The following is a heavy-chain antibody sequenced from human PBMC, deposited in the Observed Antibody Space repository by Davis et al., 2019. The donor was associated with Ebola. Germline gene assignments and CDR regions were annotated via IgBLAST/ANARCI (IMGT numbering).Heavy chain of an antibody. Sequence: GGSLRLSCAASGFTFSDYYMSWVRQAPGKGLEWVSAISGSGGSTYYADSVKGRFTISRDNSKNTLYLQMNSLRAEDTAVYYCAKTTTVTFYYYYGMDVWGQGTTVTVSS. CDR3: AKTTTVTFYYYYGMDV. J-gene: IGHJ6*02. D-gene: IGHD4-17*01. V-gene: IGHV3-23*01. CDR2: ISGSGGST. CDR1: GFTFSDYY.